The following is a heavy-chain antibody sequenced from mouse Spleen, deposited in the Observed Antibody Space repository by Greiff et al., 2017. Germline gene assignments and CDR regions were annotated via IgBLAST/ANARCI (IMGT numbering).Heavy chain of an antibody. D-gene: IGHD2-14*01. CDR3: ASEGYDGGYAMDY. CDR1: GFSLTSYG. Sequence: LVAPSQSLSITCPVSGFSLTSYGVDWVRQSPGKGLEWLGVIWGGGSTNYNSALKSRLSIRKDNSKSQVFLKMNSLQTDDTAMYYCASEGYDGGYAMDYWGQGTSVTVSS. V-gene: IGHV2-6*01. CDR2: IWGGGST. J-gene: IGHJ4*01.